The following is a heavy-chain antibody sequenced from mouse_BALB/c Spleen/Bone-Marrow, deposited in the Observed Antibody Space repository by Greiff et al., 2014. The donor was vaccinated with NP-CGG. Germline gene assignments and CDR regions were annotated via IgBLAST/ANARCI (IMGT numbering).Heavy chain of an antibody. CDR3: ARGIYYGGYFDD. CDR1: GYSFTGYY. J-gene: IGHJ2*01. CDR2: INPYNGAT. V-gene: IGHV1-26*01. Sequence: EVQLQQSGPELVKPGASVKISCKASGYSFTGYYMHWVKQSHVKSLEWIGRINPYNGATSYNQNFKDKASLTVDKSSSTAYMELHSLTSEDSADYYCARGIYYGGYFDDWGQGTTLTVSS. D-gene: IGHD1-1*01.